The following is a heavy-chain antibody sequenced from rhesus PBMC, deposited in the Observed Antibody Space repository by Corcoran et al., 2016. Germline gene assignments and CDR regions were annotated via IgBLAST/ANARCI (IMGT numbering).Heavy chain of an antibody. J-gene: IGHJ4*01. V-gene: IGHV4-65*01. CDR1: GGSISSSNW. Sequence: QVQLQESGPGLVKPSETLSLTCAVSGGSISSSNWWRWIRQPPGKGLEWIGYISGSSGSTYYNPSLKSRVTISTDTSKNQFSLKLSSVTAADTAVYYCARDPTSSWSSDYWGQGVLVTVSS. CDR3: ARDPTSSWSSDY. CDR2: ISGSSGST. D-gene: IGHD6-13*01.